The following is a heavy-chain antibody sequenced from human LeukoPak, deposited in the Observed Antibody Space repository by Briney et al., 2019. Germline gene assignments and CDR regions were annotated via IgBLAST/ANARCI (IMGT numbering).Heavy chain of an antibody. CDR1: GGSISSSSYY. CDR3: ARTRVTTVTTIDY. Sequence: PSETLSLTCTVSGGSISSSSYYWGWIRQPPGEGLEWIGSIYYSGSTYYNPSLKSRVTISVDTSKNQFSLKLSSVTAADTAVYYCARTRVTTVTTIDYWGQGTLVTVSS. V-gene: IGHV4-39*01. CDR2: IYYSGST. D-gene: IGHD4-17*01. J-gene: IGHJ4*02.